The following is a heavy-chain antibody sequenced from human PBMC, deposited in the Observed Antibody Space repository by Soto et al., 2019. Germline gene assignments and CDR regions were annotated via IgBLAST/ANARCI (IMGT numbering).Heavy chain of an antibody. CDR3: ARRARPDFYYMDV. Sequence: QPGGSLRLSCAASGFTFSSYAMSWVRLAPGKGLEYVSGISSNGVGTYYADSVQGRFTISRDNSKNTVYLQMGSLRPEDMAVYYCARRARPDFYYMDVWGKGTTVTVSS. CDR2: ISSNGVGT. D-gene: IGHD6-6*01. V-gene: IGHV3-64*02. J-gene: IGHJ6*03. CDR1: GFTFSSYA.